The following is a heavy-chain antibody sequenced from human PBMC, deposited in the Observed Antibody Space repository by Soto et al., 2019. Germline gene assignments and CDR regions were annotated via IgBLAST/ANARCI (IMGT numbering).Heavy chain of an antibody. V-gene: IGHV3-21*01. D-gene: IGHD3-22*01. Sequence: GGSLRLSCAASGFTFSSYSMNWVRQAPGKGLEWVSSISSSSSYIYYADSVKGRFTISRDNAKNSLYLQMNSLRAEDTAAYYCASSSGELYYSDSRGYYDYWAQGSLVTV. J-gene: IGHJ4*02. CDR2: ISSSSSYI. CDR3: ASSSGELYYSDSRGYYDY. CDR1: GFTFSSYS.